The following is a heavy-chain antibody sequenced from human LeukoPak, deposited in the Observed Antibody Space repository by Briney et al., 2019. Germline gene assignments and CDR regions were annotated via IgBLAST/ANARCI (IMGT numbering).Heavy chain of an antibody. V-gene: IGHV3-30*02. Sequence: GGSLRLSCAASGFTFSSYGMHWVRQAPGKGLEWVAFIRYDGSNKYYADSVKGRFTISRDNSKNTLYLQMNSLRAEDTAVYYCATLRYFDWFLDYWGQGTLVTVSS. J-gene: IGHJ4*02. D-gene: IGHD3-9*01. CDR2: IRYDGSNK. CDR1: GFTFSSYG. CDR3: ATLRYFDWFLDY.